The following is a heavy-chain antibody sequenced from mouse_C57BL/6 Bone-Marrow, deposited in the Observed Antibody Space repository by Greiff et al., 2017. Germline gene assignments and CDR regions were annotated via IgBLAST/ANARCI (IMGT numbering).Heavy chain of an antibody. CDR1: GYTFNNYW. CDR2: IHPADSDT. CDR3: AIWGGEMDV. V-gene: IGHV1-74*01. Sequence: QVQLQQPGAELVKPGASVKVSCTASGYTFNNYWMHWVKQRPDQGLEWIGRIHPADSDTDYDPKFKGKATLTADTSSNTAYLQLRSLTSEDSAVYYCAIWGGEMDVWGTGTTVTVSS. J-gene: IGHJ1*03.